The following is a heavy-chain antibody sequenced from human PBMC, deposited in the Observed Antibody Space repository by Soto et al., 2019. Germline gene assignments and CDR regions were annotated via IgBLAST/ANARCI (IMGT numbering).Heavy chain of an antibody. CDR1: GGSFSGYY. V-gene: IGHV4-34*01. J-gene: IGHJ5*02. CDR2: INHSGST. CDR3: ARGRYSSSWYRACWFDP. Sequence: QVQLQQWGAGLLKPSETLSLTCAVYGGSFSGYYWSWIRQPPGKGLEWIGEINHSGSTNYNPSLKSRVTISVDTSKNQFSLKLSSVTAADTAVYYCARGRYSSSWYRACWFDPWGQGTLVTVSS. D-gene: IGHD6-13*01.